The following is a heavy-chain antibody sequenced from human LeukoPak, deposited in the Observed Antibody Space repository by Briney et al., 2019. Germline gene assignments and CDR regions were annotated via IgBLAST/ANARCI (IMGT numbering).Heavy chain of an antibody. V-gene: IGHV4-4*02. CDR1: GGSISSSNW. Sequence: PSGTLSLTCAVSGGSISSSNWWSWVRQPPGKGLEWIGEIYHSGSTNYNPSLKSRVTISVDKSKNQFSLKLSSVTATDTAVYYCARNYYDSSGYAIFDYWGQGTLVTVSS. J-gene: IGHJ4*02. CDR3: ARNYYDSSGYAIFDY. CDR2: IYHSGST. D-gene: IGHD3-22*01.